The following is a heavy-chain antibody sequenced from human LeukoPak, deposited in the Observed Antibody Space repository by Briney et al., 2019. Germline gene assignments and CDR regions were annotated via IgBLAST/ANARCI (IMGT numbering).Heavy chain of an antibody. V-gene: IGHV3-21*01. J-gene: IGHJ4*02. CDR2: ISGSSTYI. CDR1: GFTFSSYT. D-gene: IGHD3-3*01. CDR3: ARDPDFGPEPSPFDY. Sequence: GGSLRLSCAASGFTFSSYTMNWVRQAPGQGLEWVSSISGSSTYILYADSVKGRFTISRDNAKNSLYLQMNSLRAEDTAVYYCARDPDFGPEPSPFDYWGQGTLVTVSS.